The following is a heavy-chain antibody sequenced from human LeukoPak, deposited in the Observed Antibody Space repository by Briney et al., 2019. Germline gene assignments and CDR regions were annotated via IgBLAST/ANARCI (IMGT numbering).Heavy chain of an antibody. Sequence: ASVKVSCKASGYTFSSHYMHWVRQAPGQGLEWMGIINPSGTGTSYAQKFQGRVTMTRDTSTSTAYMELSSLRSDDTAVYYCARGPLIGGDNWFDPWGQGTLVTVPS. CDR3: ARGPLIGGDNWFDP. J-gene: IGHJ5*02. V-gene: IGHV1-46*01. CDR1: GYTFSSHY. D-gene: IGHD3-16*02. CDR2: INPSGTGT.